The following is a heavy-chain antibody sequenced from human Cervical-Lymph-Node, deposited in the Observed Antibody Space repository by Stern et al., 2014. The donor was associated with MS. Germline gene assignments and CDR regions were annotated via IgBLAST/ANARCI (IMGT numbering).Heavy chain of an antibody. J-gene: IGHJ4*02. Sequence: EVQLVESGVGLVQPGGSLRLSCAASGFIFSNSWMSWVRQAPGKGLEWVANTKYDGSEKNYVDSVKGRFTISRDNAKNTLYLQMNSLRAEDTAMYYCAREGYCDYWGQGTLVTVSS. CDR3: AREGYCDY. D-gene: IGHD2-15*01. V-gene: IGHV3-7*01. CDR1: GFIFSNSW. CDR2: TKYDGSEK.